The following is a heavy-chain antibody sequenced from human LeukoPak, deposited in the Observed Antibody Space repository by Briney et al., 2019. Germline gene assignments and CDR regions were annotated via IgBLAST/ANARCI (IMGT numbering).Heavy chain of an antibody. J-gene: IGHJ4*02. CDR2: IYYSGST. V-gene: IGHV4-61*01. CDR1: GGSVSSGSYY. Sequence: SETLSLTCTVSGGSVSSGSYYWSWIRQPPGKGLEWIGYIYYSGSTNYNPSLKSRVTISVDTSKDQFSLKLSSVTAADTAVYYCARGPMRGDEPRWGQGTLVTVSS. D-gene: IGHD2-21*02. CDR3: ARGPMRGDEPR.